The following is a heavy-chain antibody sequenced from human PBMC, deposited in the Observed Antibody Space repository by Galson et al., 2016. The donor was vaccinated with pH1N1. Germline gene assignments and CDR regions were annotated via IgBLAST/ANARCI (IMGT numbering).Heavy chain of an antibody. CDR3: ARDLMGGTYAADY. CDR1: GYTFTRYG. D-gene: IGHD1-26*01. V-gene: IGHV1-3*01. CDR2: ISPGSTKT. J-gene: IGHJ4*02. Sequence: SVKVSCKASGYTFTRYGMHWVRRAPGQSLEWMGWISPGSTKTKYSQKFQGRVTVTRDSSATTAYMELSSLTFEDTAVYYCARDLMGGTYAADYWGQGTQVTVS.